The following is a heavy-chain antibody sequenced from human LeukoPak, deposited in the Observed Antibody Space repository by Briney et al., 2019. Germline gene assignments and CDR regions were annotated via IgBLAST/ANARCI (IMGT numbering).Heavy chain of an antibody. CDR1: GFTVSSNY. Sequence: GGSRRLSCAASGFTVSSNYMSWVRQAPGKGLEWVSVIYSGGSTYYADSVKGRFTISRDNSKNTLYLQMNSLRAEDTAVYYCARTQAPYCSGGSCYSDDAFDIWGQGTMVTVSS. D-gene: IGHD2-15*01. CDR2: IYSGGST. CDR3: ARTQAPYCSGGSCYSDDAFDI. V-gene: IGHV3-53*01. J-gene: IGHJ3*02.